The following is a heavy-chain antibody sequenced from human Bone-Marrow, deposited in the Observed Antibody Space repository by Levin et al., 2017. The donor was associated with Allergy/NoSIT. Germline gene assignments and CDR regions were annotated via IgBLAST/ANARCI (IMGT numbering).Heavy chain of an antibody. D-gene: IGHD6-13*01. CDR2: MHYTGAT. CDR3: AGVDVAAAGLYEY. CDR1: GGSFTSYY. Sequence: SETLSLTCAVSGGSFTSYYWSWVRQAPGKGLEWIAYMHYTGATYYNPTLQSRVTVSIDTPKNQFSLSLRSLTAADAAVYFCAGVDVAAAGLYEYWGPGTLVTVSP. J-gene: IGHJ4*02. V-gene: IGHV4-59*01.